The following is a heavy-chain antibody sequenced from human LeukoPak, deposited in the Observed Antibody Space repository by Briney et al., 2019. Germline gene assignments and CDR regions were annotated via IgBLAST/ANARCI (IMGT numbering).Heavy chain of an antibody. Sequence: GESLKISCKGSGYSFTNYWITWVRQMPGKGLEWMGRINPSDSYTSYSPSFQGRVTISADKSISTAYLQWSNLKASDTAMFYCARRIAAAGLYYFDTWGQGTLVTVSS. D-gene: IGHD6-13*01. J-gene: IGHJ4*02. CDR1: GYSFTNYW. V-gene: IGHV5-10-1*01. CDR3: ARRIAAAGLYYFDT. CDR2: INPSDSYT.